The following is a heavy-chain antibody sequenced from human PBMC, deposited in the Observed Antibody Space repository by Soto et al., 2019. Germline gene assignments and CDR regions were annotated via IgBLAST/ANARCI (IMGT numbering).Heavy chain of an antibody. CDR2: INHSGST. D-gene: IGHD2-15*01. Sequence: QVQLQQWGAGLLKPSETLFLTCAVYGGSFSGYYWSWIRQPPGKGLEWIGEINHSGSTNYNPSLKSRVTISVDTSKNQFSLKLSSVTAADTAVYYCARSEDCSGGSCYSGKYFDYWGQGTLVTVSS. CDR3: ARSEDCSGGSCYSGKYFDY. CDR1: GGSFSGYY. J-gene: IGHJ4*02. V-gene: IGHV4-34*01.